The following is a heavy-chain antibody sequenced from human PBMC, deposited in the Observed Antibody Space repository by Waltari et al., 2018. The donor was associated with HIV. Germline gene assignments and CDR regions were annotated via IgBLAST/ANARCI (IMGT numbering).Heavy chain of an antibody. CDR1: GFTFSASA. Sequence: EVQLVESGGGLVQPVGSLRVSCAASGFTFSASAIHWVRQASGKGLEGVGRIRRRGNRYATAYGASVKGRFTVSRDDSKNTAYLQMNNLKTEDTAVYYCTRALAYWGQGTLVTVSP. CDR3: TRALAY. V-gene: IGHV3-73*02. D-gene: IGHD3-16*01. J-gene: IGHJ4*02. CDR2: IRRRGNRYAT.